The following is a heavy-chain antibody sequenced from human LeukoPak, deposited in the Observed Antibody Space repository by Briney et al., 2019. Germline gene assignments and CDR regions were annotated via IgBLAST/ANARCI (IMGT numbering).Heavy chain of an antibody. CDR3: ARDPPALLWFGDPSYFDY. D-gene: IGHD3-10*01. CDR1: GFTFDDYT. V-gene: IGHV3-43*01. Sequence: PGGSLRLSCAASGFTFDDYTMHWVRQAPGKGLEWVSLISWDGGSTYYADSVKGRFTISRDNSKNSLYLQMNSLRAEDTAVYYCARDPPALLWFGDPSYFDYWGQGTLVTVSS. J-gene: IGHJ4*02. CDR2: ISWDGGST.